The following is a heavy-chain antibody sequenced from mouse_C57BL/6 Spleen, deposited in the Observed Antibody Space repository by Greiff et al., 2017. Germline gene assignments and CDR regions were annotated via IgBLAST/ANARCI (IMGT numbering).Heavy chain of an antibody. J-gene: IGHJ2*01. V-gene: IGHV1-7*01. CDR1: GYTFTSYW. Sequence: QVHVKQSGAELAKPGASVKLSCKASGYTFTSYWMHWVKQRPGQGLEWIGYINPSSGYTKYNQKFKDKATLTADKSSSTAYMQLSSLTYEDSAVYYCARGSSSLDYFDYWGQGTTLTVSS. CDR2: INPSSGYT. D-gene: IGHD6-2*01. CDR3: ARGSSSLDYFDY.